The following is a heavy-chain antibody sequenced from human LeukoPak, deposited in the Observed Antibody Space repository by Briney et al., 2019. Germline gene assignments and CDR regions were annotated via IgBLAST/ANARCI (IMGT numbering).Heavy chain of an antibody. D-gene: IGHD3-10*01. J-gene: IGHJ3*02. CDR3: AKDGVSSSVWAFDI. CDR2: IRNDGSTK. Sequence: GGSLRLSCAASGFTFSDYYMSWIRQAPGKGLEWVAFIRNDGSTKYYVDSVKGRFVISRDNSRNTLYLYMNSLRAEDSAVYYCAKDGVSSSVWAFDIWGQGTMVTVS. V-gene: IGHV3-30*02. CDR1: GFTFSDYY.